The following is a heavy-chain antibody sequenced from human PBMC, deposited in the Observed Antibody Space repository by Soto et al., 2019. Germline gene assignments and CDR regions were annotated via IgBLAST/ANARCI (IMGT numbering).Heavy chain of an antibody. CDR1: GYTFTSYD. D-gene: IGHD4-17*01. V-gene: IGHV1-8*01. Sequence: QVQLVQSGAEVKKPGASVKVSCKASGYTFTSYDINWVRQATGQGLEWMGWMNPNSGNTGYAQKFQGSVTMTRNTSISTAYMELSSLRSEDTAVYYCARGFAPGDYGDYLFDYWGQGTLVTVSS. CDR2: MNPNSGNT. CDR3: ARGFAPGDYGDYLFDY. J-gene: IGHJ4*02.